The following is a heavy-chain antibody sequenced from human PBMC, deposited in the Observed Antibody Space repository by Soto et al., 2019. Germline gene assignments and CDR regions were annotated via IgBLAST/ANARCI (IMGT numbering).Heavy chain of an antibody. CDR2: IYHSGST. V-gene: IGHV4-38-2*01. CDR3: ARGERTLQFLVPQAASTENHCFDT. Sequence: SETLSLTCAVSGYSISSGYYWGWIRQPPGKGLEWIGSIYHSGSTYYNPSLKSRVTISVDTSKNQFSLKLSSVTAADTAVYYCARGERTLQFLVPQAASTENHCFDTWGQGTLVTVSS. J-gene: IGHJ5*02. D-gene: IGHD2-2*01. CDR1: GYSISSGYY.